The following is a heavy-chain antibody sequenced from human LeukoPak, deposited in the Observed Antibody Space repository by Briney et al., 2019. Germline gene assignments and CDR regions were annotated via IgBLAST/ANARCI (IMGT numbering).Heavy chain of an antibody. D-gene: IGHD1-26*01. Sequence: ASVKVSCKASGYIFTSYGISWVRQAPGQGLEWMGWISAYNGNTNYAQMLQGRVTMTTGTSTSTAYMELRSLRSDDTAVYYCARDPQQLVGATGGGFNFWGQGTLVTVSS. CDR2: ISAYNGNT. CDR3: ARDPQQLVGATGGGFNF. CDR1: GYIFTSYG. J-gene: IGHJ4*02. V-gene: IGHV1-18*01.